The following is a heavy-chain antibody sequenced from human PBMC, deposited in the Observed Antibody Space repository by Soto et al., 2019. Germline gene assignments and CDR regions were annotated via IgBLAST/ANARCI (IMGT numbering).Heavy chain of an antibody. J-gene: IGHJ3*02. V-gene: IGHV4-59*01. Sequence: SETLSLTCTVSGGSINTYYWSWMRQPPGKGLEWIGYIYYSGSTNSNPSLKSRVTISEDTSKNQLSLKLSSVTAADTAVYYCARDAGGRGNGAFDIWGQGTMVTVSS. D-gene: IGHD3-16*01. CDR3: ARDAGGRGNGAFDI. CDR2: IYYSGST. CDR1: GGSINTYY.